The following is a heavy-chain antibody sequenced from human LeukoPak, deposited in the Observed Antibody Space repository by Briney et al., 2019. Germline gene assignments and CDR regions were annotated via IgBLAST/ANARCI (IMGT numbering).Heavy chain of an antibody. V-gene: IGHV3-48*03. J-gene: IGHJ4*02. CDR1: GFTFSSYE. Sequence: AGGSLRLSCAASGFTFSSYEVNWVRQAPGKGLEWVSYISSSGSTIYYADSVKGRFTISRDNAKDSLYLQMNSLRAEDTAVYYCARAPPVIAVAGLGFDYWGQGTLVTVSS. D-gene: IGHD6-19*01. CDR3: ARAPPVIAVAGLGFDY. CDR2: ISSSGSTI.